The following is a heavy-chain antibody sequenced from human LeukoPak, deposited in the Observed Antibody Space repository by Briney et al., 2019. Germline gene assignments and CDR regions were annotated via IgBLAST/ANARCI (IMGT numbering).Heavy chain of an antibody. CDR3: ARGDSSGYYYYGMDV. J-gene: IGHJ6*02. CDR1: GGSFSGYY. V-gene: IGHV4-34*01. Sequence: SETLSLTCAVYGGSFSGYYWSWIRQPPGKGLEWTGEINHSGSTNYNPSLKSRVTISVDTSKNQFSLKLSSVTAADTAVYYCARGDSSGYYYYGMDVWGQGTTVTVSS. D-gene: IGHD3-22*01. CDR2: INHSGST.